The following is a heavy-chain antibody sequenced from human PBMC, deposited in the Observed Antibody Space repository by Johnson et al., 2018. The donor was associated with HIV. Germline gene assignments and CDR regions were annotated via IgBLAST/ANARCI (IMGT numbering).Heavy chain of an antibody. D-gene: IGHD6-13*01. CDR3: ARPPGSTWNSAAFDI. CDR1: GFTFDNYG. CDR2: IYNDDST. Sequence: EQLVESGGGVVRPGGSLRLSCAASGFTFDNYGMSWVRQAPGKGLEWVSVIYNDDSTYYADSVKGRFTISRDNSKNTLYLQMNSLRAEDTAVYYCARPPGSTWNSAAFDIWGQGTMVTVSS. J-gene: IGHJ3*02. V-gene: IGHV3-66*04.